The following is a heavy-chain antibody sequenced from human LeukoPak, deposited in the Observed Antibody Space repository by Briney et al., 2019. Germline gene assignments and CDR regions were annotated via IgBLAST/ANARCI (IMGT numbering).Heavy chain of an antibody. CDR1: GYTFTGYY. J-gene: IGHJ5*02. Sequence: GASVKVSCKASGYTFTGYYMHWVRQAPGQGLEWMGWINPNSGGTNYAQKFQGRVTMTRDTSISTAYMELSRLRSDDTAVYYCASDSIVLMVYAMPNWFDPWGQGTLVTVSS. V-gene: IGHV1-2*02. D-gene: IGHD2-8*01. CDR2: INPNSGGT. CDR3: ASDSIVLMVYAMPNWFDP.